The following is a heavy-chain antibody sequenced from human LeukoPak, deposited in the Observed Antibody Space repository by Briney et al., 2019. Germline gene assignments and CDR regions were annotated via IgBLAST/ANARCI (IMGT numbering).Heavy chain of an antibody. V-gene: IGHV1-24*01. J-gene: IGHJ4*02. D-gene: IGHD3-3*01. Sequence: ASVKVSCKVSVYSLTQLSIHCVRQGIGRRLEWMGGFDPVDGETIYAQKFQGRVTMTENTSTDTAYMELSSLRSDDTAVYYCAILLEDYAFSTGSAKDYWGQGTLVTVSS. CDR2: FDPVDGET. CDR1: VYSLTQLS. CDR3: AILLEDYAFSTGSAKDY.